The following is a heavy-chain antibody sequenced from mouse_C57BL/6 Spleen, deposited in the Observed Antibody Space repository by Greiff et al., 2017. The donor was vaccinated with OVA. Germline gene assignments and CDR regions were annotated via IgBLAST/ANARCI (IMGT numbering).Heavy chain of an antibody. CDR3: ARYYYGSRKDFDY. Sequence: VKLVESGAELVKPGASVKISCKASGYAFSSYWMNWVKQRPGKGLEWIGQIYPGDGDTNYNGKFKGKATLTADKSSSTAYMQLSSLTSEDSAVYFCARYYYGSRKDFDYWGQGTTLTVSS. V-gene: IGHV1-80*01. CDR2: IYPGDGDT. J-gene: IGHJ2*01. D-gene: IGHD1-1*01. CDR1: GYAFSSYW.